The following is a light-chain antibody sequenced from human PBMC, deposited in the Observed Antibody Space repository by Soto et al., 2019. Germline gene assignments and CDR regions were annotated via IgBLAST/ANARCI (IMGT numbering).Light chain of an antibody. J-gene: IGKJ1*01. CDR3: HQYSNWPPWT. CDR2: GAS. Sequence: EILMTQSPATLSVSPGEGLTLSCRASQSISRTLAWYQQRPGQAPRLLIYGASSRATGVPARFSASGSGTEFTLTISSLQSEDSAVYYCHQYSNWPPWTFGPGTKVDIK. V-gene: IGKV3-15*01. CDR1: QSISRT.